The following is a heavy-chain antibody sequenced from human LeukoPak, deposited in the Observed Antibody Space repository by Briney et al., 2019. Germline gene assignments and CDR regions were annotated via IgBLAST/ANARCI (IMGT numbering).Heavy chain of an antibody. CDR3: AKGRSSGWSGMDV. J-gene: IGHJ6*02. V-gene: IGHV3-9*01. Sequence: PGGSLRLSCAASGFTFDDYAMHWVRQAPGKGLEWVSSITWNSNTIGYVDSVKGRFTMSRDNAKNSLYLQMHRLRAEDTALYFCAKGRSSGWSGMDVWGHGTTVTVSS. CDR1: GFTFDDYA. D-gene: IGHD6-19*01. CDR2: ITWNSNTI.